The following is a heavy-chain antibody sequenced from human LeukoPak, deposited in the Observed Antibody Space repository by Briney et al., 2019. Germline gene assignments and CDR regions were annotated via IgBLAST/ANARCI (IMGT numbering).Heavy chain of an antibody. Sequence: GGSLRLSCVASGFTFSDHYMDWVRQAPGKGLEWVGRIRNKANSYTTEYAASVKGRFTISRDDSKNSLYLQMNSLKCEDTAVYYCAREWDSGSYYLGYFDYWGQGTLVTVSS. D-gene: IGHD1-26*01. J-gene: IGHJ4*02. CDR2: IRNKANSYTT. CDR3: AREWDSGSYYLGYFDY. CDR1: GFTFSDHY. V-gene: IGHV3-72*01.